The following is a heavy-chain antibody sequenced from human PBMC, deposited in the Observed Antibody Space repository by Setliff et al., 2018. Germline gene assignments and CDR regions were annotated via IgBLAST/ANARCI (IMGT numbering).Heavy chain of an antibody. CDR2: ISPYNGYI. CDR3: TRDTNIVVVPPHRTAFDI. V-gene: IGHV1-18*01. D-gene: IGHD2-2*01. CDR1: GYPFSTYG. Sequence: SVKVSCKASGYPFSTYGIAWVRQAPGQGLEWMGWISPYNGYIIYAHKFQGRVTMTTDTSTGTADMELRNLRSDDTAVYYCTRDTNIVVVPPHRTAFDIWGQGTMVTVSS. J-gene: IGHJ3*02.